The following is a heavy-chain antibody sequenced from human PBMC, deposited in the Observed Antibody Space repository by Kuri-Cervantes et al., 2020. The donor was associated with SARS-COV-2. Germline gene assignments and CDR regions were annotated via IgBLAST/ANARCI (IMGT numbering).Heavy chain of an antibody. J-gene: IGHJ3*02. Sequence: GESLKISCGVSGFTFSISWMTWVRQAPGKGLEWVANIKQDGSEKYYVDSVKGRFTISRDNAKNSLYLQMNSLRAEDTAVYYCARADLSDFAFDIWGQGTMVTVSS. CDR3: ARADLSDFAFDI. V-gene: IGHV3-7*04. CDR1: GFTFSISW. D-gene: IGHD2-21*01. CDR2: IKQDGSEK.